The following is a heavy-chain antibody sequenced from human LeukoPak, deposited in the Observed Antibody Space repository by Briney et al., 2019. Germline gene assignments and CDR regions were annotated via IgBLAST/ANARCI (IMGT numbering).Heavy chain of an antibody. V-gene: IGHV5-51*01. J-gene: IGHJ4*02. D-gene: IGHD3-22*01. CDR2: IYPGDSDT. Sequence: GESLKISCKGSGYSFISYWSSWVRQLPGKGLGWLGTIYPGDSDTRYSPSFQGQVTISADKSISTAYLQWSSLKASDTAMYYCARVGYYYDSSGSTFDYWGQGTLVTVSS. CDR3: ARVGYYYDSSGSTFDY. CDR1: GYSFISYW.